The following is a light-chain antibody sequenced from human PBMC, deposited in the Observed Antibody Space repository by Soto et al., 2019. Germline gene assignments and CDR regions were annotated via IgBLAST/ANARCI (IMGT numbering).Light chain of an antibody. J-gene: IGKJ5*01. CDR2: GAS. CDR3: QQYNNWPPIT. V-gene: IGKV3-15*01. CDR1: QSVSSN. Sequence: EIVMTQSPSTLSVSPGERATLSCRASQSVSSNLAWYQQKPGQAPRLLIYGASTRATGIPARFSGSGSGTDFTPTNSSLQYEDFAVYYCQQYNNWPPITFGKGTRLEIK.